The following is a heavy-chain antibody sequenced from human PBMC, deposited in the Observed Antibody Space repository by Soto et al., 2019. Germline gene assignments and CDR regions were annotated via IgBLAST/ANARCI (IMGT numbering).Heavy chain of an antibody. V-gene: IGHV1-18*01. D-gene: IGHD4-17*01. CDR3: ARYYGGNSEAYYGMDV. CDR1: GYTFTSYG. Sequence: VSVKVSCKASGYTFTSYGSSWVRQAPGQGLEWMGWISAYNGNTNYAQKFQGRVTMTRNTSISTAYMELSSLRSEDTAVYYCARYYGGNSEAYYGMDVWGQGTTVTVSS. CDR2: ISAYNGNT. J-gene: IGHJ6*02.